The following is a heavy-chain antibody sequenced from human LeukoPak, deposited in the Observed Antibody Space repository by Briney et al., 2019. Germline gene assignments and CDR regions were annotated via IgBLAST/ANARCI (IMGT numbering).Heavy chain of an antibody. D-gene: IGHD3-22*01. CDR3: AREDYYDSSGLDY. Sequence: EASVKVSCKASGGTFSSYAISWVRQAPGQGLEWMGGIIPIFGTANYAQKFQGRVTITTDESMSTAYMELSSLRSEDTAVYYCAREDYYDSSGLDYWGQGTLVTVSS. CDR2: IIPIFGTA. V-gene: IGHV1-69*05. J-gene: IGHJ4*02. CDR1: GGTFSSYA.